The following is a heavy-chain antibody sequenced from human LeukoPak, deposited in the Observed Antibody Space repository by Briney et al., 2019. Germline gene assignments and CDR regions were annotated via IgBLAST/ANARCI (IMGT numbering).Heavy chain of an antibody. J-gene: IGHJ4*02. CDR3: APSLYYYGSGSYQTEGY. D-gene: IGHD3-10*01. CDR1: GYTFTGYY. Sequence: ASVKVSCKTSGYTFTGYYMHWVRQAPGQGLEWMGRINPNSGGTNYAQKFQGRVTMTRDTSISTAYMELSRLRSDDTAVYYCAPSLYYYGSGSYQTEGYWGQGTLVTVSS. CDR2: INPNSGGT. V-gene: IGHV1-2*06.